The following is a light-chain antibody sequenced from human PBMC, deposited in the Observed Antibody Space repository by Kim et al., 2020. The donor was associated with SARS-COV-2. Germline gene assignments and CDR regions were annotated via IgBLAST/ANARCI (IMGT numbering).Light chain of an antibody. CDR3: NSRYSNLNQMV. V-gene: IGLV3-19*01. CDR2: GKS. Sequence: SSELTQDPAVSVALGQTVRITCQGDSLRNYYPSWYQQKPGQAPVVVIYGKSNRPSGIPDRFSGCTSGDTASLTITGAQAEDEADYSCNSRYSNLNQMVFG. J-gene: IGLJ2*01. CDR1: SLRNYY.